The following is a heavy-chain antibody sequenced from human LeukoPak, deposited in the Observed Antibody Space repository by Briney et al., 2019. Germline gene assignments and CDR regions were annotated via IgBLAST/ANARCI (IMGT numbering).Heavy chain of an antibody. V-gene: IGHV4-59*08. CDR3: ARLYSSSFPLY. CDR2: IYYSGST. Sequence: PSETLSLTCTVSGGSISSYYWSWLRQPPGKGLEWIGYIYYSGSTNYNPSLKSRVTISVDTSKNQFSLKLSSVTAADTAVYYCARLYSSSFPLYWGQGNLVTVSS. CDR1: GGSISSYY. D-gene: IGHD6-6*01. J-gene: IGHJ1*01.